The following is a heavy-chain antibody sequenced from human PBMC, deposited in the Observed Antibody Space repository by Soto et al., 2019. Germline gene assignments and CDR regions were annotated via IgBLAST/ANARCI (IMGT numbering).Heavy chain of an antibody. CDR3: AHSDGGYEIIYFDF. J-gene: IGHJ4*02. D-gene: IGHD5-12*01. Sequence: SGPTLVNPTQTLTLTCTFSGFSFNTAGVSVGWIRQTPGGALEWLALIYYNDDRRFSPSLETRLHITGDTSKNQVVLSLTNVDPRDTATYFCAHSDGGYEIIYFDFWGQGTPVTVSS. CDR1: GFSFNTAGVS. CDR2: IYYNDDR. V-gene: IGHV2-5*01.